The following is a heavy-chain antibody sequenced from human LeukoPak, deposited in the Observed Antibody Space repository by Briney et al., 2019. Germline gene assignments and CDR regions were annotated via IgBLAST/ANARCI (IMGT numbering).Heavy chain of an antibody. J-gene: IGHJ4*02. CDR1: GFTFSHYS. D-gene: IGHD2-21*02. Sequence: PEGSLRLSCAASGFTFSHYSMHWVRQAPGKGPEYVSAISSNGGSTYYANSVKGRFTISRDNSKNTLYLQMGSLRVDDMAIYYCAREGDSGPTDYWGQGTLVTVSS. V-gene: IGHV3-64*01. CDR2: ISSNGGST. CDR3: AREGDSGPTDY.